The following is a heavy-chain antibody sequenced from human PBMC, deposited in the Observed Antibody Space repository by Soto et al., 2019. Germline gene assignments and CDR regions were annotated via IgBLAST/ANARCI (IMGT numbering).Heavy chain of an antibody. J-gene: IGHJ4*02. CDR3: ARSVVWLLSYSDFDY. V-gene: IGHV1-18*01. CDR1: GYPFGNYG. Sequence: QVQLVQSGAEVKKPGASVKVSCKASGYPFGNYGISWVRQAAGQGLEWMGWISANSGDTNYAQKFQGRVTMTTDTSTSTGDMELRILRSDDAGVYYCARSVVWLLSYSDFDYRGQGTLVTVSS. CDR2: ISANSGDT. D-gene: IGHD2-2*01.